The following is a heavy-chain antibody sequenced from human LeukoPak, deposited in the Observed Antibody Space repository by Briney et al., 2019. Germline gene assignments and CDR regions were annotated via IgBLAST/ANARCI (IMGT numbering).Heavy chain of an antibody. CDR3: ATEQVGYCSSTSCYLGY. CDR2: INPNSGGT. D-gene: IGHD2-2*01. J-gene: IGHJ4*02. V-gene: IGHV1-2*02. Sequence: ASVKVSCKXSGYTFTGYYMHWVRQAPGQGLEWMGWINPNSGGTNYAQKFQGRVTMTRDTSISTAYMELSRLRSDDTAVYYCATEQVGYCSSTSCYLGYWGQGTLVTVS. CDR1: GYTFTGYY.